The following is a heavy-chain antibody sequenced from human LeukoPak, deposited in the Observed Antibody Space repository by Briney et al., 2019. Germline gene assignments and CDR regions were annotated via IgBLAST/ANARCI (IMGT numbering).Heavy chain of an antibody. V-gene: IGHV1-69*05. CDR2: IIPIFGTA. CDR1: GGTFSSYA. Sequence: ASVKVSCKASGGTFSSYAISWVRQAPGQGLEWMGGIIPIFGTANYAQKFQGRVTITTDESTSTAYMELSSLRSEDTAVYYCARDRNTILGVVANENWFDPWGQGTLVTVSS. D-gene: IGHD3-3*01. CDR3: ARDRNTILGVVANENWFDP. J-gene: IGHJ5*02.